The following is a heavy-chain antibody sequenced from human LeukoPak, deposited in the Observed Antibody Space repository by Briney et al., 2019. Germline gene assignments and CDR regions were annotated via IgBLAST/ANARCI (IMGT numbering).Heavy chain of an antibody. CDR2: ISPTGSTT. J-gene: IGHJ4*02. D-gene: IGHD6-6*01. Sequence: PGGSLKLSCTASGLTLSNYWMIWVRQAPGKGLVWVSRISPTGSTTSYADSVKGRFTVSRDNAKNTLYLQVNNLRAEDTAVYYCARGPNSNWSGLDFWGQGTLLTVSS. CDR1: GLTLSNYW. V-gene: IGHV3-74*01. CDR3: ARGPNSNWSGLDF.